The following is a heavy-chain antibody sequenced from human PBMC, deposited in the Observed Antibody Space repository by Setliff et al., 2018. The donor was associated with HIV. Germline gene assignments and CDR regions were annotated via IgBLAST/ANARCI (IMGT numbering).Heavy chain of an antibody. CDR1: GYTFTAYY. V-gene: IGHV1-2*06. D-gene: IGHD3-22*01. CDR3: ARDFDKEGY. CDR2: INLDSGYT. Sequence: ASVKVSCKASGYTFTAYYMHWVRQAPGQGLEWMGRINLDSGYTDYALRFQGRVTMTRDTSITTGYMEVSRLRSDDTAVYYCARDFDKEGYWGQGTLVTVSS. J-gene: IGHJ4*02.